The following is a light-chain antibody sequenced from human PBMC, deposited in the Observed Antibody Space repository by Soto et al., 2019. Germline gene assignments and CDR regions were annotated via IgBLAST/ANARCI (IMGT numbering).Light chain of an antibody. CDR3: QQRSNWPLT. CDR2: DAS. J-gene: IGKJ1*01. Sequence: EIVLTQSPATLSLSPGERATLSCRASQSVSSFLAWYQHKPGQAPRLLMYDASTRATGIPARFSGSGSGTEFTLTISSRDPEDFAVYYCQQRSNWPLTFGQGTNVEI. CDR1: QSVSSF. V-gene: IGKV3-11*01.